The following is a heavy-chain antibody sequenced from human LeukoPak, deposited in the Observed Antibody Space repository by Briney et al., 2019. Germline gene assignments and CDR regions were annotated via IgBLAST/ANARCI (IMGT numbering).Heavy chain of an antibody. D-gene: IGHD2-15*01. Sequence: PSETLSLTCAVCGWSFSGYYWSWIRQPPGKGLEWIGEINHSGSTNYNPSPTSRVTISVDSTKTQFSLKRSPVTAADTAVYYCARGIVVVVAASLRHNWFDPWGQGTLVTVSS. CDR2: INHSGST. CDR1: GWSFSGYY. CDR3: ARGIVVVVAASLRHNWFDP. J-gene: IGHJ5*02. V-gene: IGHV4-34*01.